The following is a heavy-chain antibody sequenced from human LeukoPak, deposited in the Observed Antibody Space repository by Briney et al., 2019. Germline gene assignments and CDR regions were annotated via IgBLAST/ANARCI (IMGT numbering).Heavy chain of an antibody. CDR3: ARGTGRAAAVTSLFQY. CDR1: GYTFTSYY. V-gene: IGHV1-46*01. D-gene: IGHD6-13*01. J-gene: IGHJ1*01. CDR2: INPSGGST. Sequence: ASVKVSCKASGYTFTSYYMHWVRQAPGQGLEWMGIINPSGGSTSYAQKFQGRVTMTRDTSTSTVYMELSSLRSEDTAVYYCARGTGRAAAVTSLFQYWGQGTLVTVSS.